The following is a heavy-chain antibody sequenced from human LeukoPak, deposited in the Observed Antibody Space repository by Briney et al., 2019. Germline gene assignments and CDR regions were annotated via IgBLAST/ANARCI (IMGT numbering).Heavy chain of an antibody. CDR1: GFTFSGYE. CDR2: ITSSGRTR. D-gene: IGHD2-15*01. J-gene: IGHJ4*02. Sequence: GGSLRLSCAASGFTFSGYEMNWGRQAPGKGLEWVSYITSSGRTRYYADSVKGRFTLSRDNAKNSLYLQMNSLRAEDTAIYYCARESPHCSGVSCFFDYWGQGTLVTVSS. V-gene: IGHV3-48*03. CDR3: ARESPHCSGVSCFFDY.